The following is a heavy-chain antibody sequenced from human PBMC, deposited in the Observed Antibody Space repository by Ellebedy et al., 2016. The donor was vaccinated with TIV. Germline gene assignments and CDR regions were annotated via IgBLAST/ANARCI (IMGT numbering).Heavy chain of an antibody. CDR1: GFTFSSYA. J-gene: IGHJ4*02. V-gene: IGHV3-23*01. Sequence: GGSLRLSXAASGFTFSSYAMSWVRQAPGKGLEWVSAISGSGGSTYYADSVKGRFTISRDNSKNTLYLQMNSLRAEDTAVYYCAKDRRQYNWNDSFDYWGQGTLVTVSS. CDR3: AKDRRQYNWNDSFDY. D-gene: IGHD1-1*01. CDR2: ISGSGGST.